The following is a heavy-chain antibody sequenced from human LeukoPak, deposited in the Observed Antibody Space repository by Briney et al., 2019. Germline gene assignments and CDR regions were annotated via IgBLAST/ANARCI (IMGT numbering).Heavy chain of an antibody. Sequence: SETLSLTCTVSGGSISSYYWSWIRQPPGKGLEWIGYIYYSGSTNYNPSLKSRVTISVDTSKNQFSLKLSSVTAADTAVYYCARLGGRTGFGELLFDPWGQGTLVTVS. CDR3: ARLGGRTGFGELLFDP. D-gene: IGHD3-10*01. J-gene: IGHJ5*02. CDR2: IYYSGST. CDR1: GGSISSYY. V-gene: IGHV4-59*08.